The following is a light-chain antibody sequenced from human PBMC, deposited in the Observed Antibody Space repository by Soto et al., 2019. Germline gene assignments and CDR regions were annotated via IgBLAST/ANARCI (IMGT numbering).Light chain of an antibody. CDR1: TSNIGSHT. J-gene: IGLJ2*01. Sequence: QSVLTQPPSASGTPGQTIVISCSGGTSNIGSHTVNWFQQLPGTAPRLLIYSNTQRPSGVPDRFSGSKSDTSASLAINGLQSQYEGDYYCAAWDDSLNGVVFGGGTKVPVL. CDR3: AAWDDSLNGVV. V-gene: IGLV1-44*01. CDR2: SNT.